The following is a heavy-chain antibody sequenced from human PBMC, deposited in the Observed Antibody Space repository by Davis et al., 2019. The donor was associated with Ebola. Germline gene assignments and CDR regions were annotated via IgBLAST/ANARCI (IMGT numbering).Heavy chain of an antibody. CDR1: GFTFSSYW. CDR3: TRGRYGSGSYPFYFDY. CDR2: ISSSSSTI. V-gene: IGHV3-48*02. Sequence: GGSLRLSCAASGFTFSSYWMSWVRQAPGKGLEWFSYISSSSSTIYYADSVKDRFTISRDNAKNSLYLQMNGLRDEDTAVYYCTRGRYGSGSYPFYFDYWGQGTLVTVSS. J-gene: IGHJ4*02. D-gene: IGHD3-10*01.